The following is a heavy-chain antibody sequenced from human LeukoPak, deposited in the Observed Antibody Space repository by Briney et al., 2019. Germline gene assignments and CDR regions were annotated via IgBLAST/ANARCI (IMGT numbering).Heavy chain of an antibody. CDR3: VRVGVRAWFDS. CDR1: ESCFSHYA. D-gene: IGHD3-16*02. J-gene: IGHJ5*01. Sequence: GGSLRLSCAASESCFSHYAMNWVRQAPGKGLEWVSAISSSSTYIQYADSVKGRFTISRDDAKNSLYLQLDSLTVEDTAVYYCVRVGVRAWFDSWGQGTLVTVSS. CDR2: ISSSSTYI. V-gene: IGHV3-21*01.